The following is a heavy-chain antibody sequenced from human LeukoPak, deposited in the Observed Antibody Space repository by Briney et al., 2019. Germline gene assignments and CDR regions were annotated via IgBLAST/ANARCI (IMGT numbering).Heavy chain of an antibody. CDR2: IRFNGNNK. J-gene: IGHJ4*02. CDR1: GFTFSNYG. D-gene: IGHD3-3*02. Sequence: GGSLRLSCAASGFTFSNYGIHWVRQAPGKGLEWVTFIRFNGNNKYYIDSVKGRFTISRDNSKNTVYLQMNSLKPEDTAVYYCAKDAFEGSPDNHFLSGYYADYWGQGSLVTVSS. CDR3: AKDAFEGSPDNHFLSGYYADY. V-gene: IGHV3-30*02.